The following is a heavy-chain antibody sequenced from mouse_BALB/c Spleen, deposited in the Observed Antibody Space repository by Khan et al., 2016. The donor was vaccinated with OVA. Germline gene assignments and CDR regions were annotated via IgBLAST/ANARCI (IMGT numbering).Heavy chain of an antibody. J-gene: IGHJ4*01. Sequence: EVQLQESGPGLVKPSQSLSLTCTVTGYSITSDYAWNWIRQFPGNKLEWMGYIYYSGSINYNPSLKSRISITRDTSKNQFFLQLNSVTTEDTATYYFARDGNYMAYWGQGTSVTVSS. D-gene: IGHD2-1*01. CDR2: IYYSGSI. V-gene: IGHV3-2*02. CDR3: ARDGNYMAY. CDR1: GYSITSDYA.